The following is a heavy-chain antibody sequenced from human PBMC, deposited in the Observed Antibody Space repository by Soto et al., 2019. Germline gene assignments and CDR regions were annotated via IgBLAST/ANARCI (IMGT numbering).Heavy chain of an antibody. CDR2: ISGYNGNT. D-gene: IGHD1-26*01. J-gene: IGHJ4*02. CDR1: CYTFRNYG. CDR3: ARGSESFDL. Sequence: SVKVSFKASCYTFRNYGISWVRQVPGQGLEWMGWISGYNGNTNYAPKIQGRVTVTRDTSTATAYMELRSLRSDDTAIYYCARGSESFDLWGQGTLVTVSS. V-gene: IGHV1-18*01.